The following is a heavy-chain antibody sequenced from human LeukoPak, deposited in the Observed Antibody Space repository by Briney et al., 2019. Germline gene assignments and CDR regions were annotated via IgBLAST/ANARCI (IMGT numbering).Heavy chain of an antibody. J-gene: IGHJ2*01. V-gene: IGHV3-53*01. CDR3: ARVGDHFHWYLDL. D-gene: IGHD3-3*02. CDR1: GFSVSTKY. CDR2: LYSGSDT. Sequence: GGSLRLSCAASGFSVSTKYMNWVRQAPGKGLEWVSILYSGSDTYYADSVEGRFIISRDSSKNTLFLQMNDLRVEDTAVYYCARVGDHFHWYLDLWGRGTLLTISS.